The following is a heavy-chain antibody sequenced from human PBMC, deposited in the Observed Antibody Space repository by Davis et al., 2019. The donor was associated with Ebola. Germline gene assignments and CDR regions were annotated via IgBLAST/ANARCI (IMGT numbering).Heavy chain of an antibody. CDR2: INSDGSST. CDR3: ARGRWIQLWTYNWFDP. CDR1: AFTFSSYW. Sequence: HTAGSLTLSCAASAFTFSSYWMHWVRQAPGKGLVWVSRINSDGSSTSYADSVKGRFTISRDNAKNTLYLQMNSLRAEDTAVYYCARGRWIQLWTYNWFDPWGQGTLVTVSS. V-gene: IGHV3-74*01. D-gene: IGHD5-18*01. J-gene: IGHJ5*02.